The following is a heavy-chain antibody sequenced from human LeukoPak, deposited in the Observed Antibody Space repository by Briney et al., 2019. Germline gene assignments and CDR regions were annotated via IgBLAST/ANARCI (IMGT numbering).Heavy chain of an antibody. V-gene: IGHV4-31*03. CDR1: GGSISSGGYY. D-gene: IGHD3-3*01. J-gene: IGHJ6*02. CDR2: IYYSGST. CDR3: ASSYYDFWSGYLYYYYGMDV. Sequence: SETLSLTCTVSGGSISSGGYYWSWIRQHPGKGLEWIGYIYYSGSTYYNPSLKSRVTISVDTSKNQFSLKLSSVTAVDTAVYYCASSYYDFWSGYLYYYYGMDVWGQGTTVTVSS.